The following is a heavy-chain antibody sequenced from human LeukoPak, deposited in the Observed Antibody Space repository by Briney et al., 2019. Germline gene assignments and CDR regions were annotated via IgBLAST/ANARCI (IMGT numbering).Heavy chain of an antibody. CDR2: ISYDGSNK. D-gene: IGHD6-19*01. Sequence: GGSLRLSCAASGFTLSNYVMHWVRQAPGKGLEWVAIISYDGSNKYYADSVKGRFTISRDNSKNTLYLQMNSLRAEDTAVYYCARGNEDSSGWPYYFDYWGQGTLVTVSS. J-gene: IGHJ4*02. V-gene: IGHV3-30*04. CDR1: GFTLSNYV. CDR3: ARGNEDSSGWPYYFDY.